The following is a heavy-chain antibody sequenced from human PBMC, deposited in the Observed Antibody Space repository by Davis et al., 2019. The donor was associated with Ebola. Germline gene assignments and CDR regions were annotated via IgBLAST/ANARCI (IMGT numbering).Heavy chain of an antibody. CDR2: IYDQST. Sequence: GESLKISCTASGFTVSSNHMSWVRQAPGKGLEWVSVIYDQSTAYADAVRGRFIISRDKSNNTLYLEMSSLRVDDTAVYYCPTTQWLREFDNWGQGTLVTVSS. V-gene: IGHV3-53*05. CDR3: PTTQWLREFDN. D-gene: IGHD6-19*01. J-gene: IGHJ4*02. CDR1: GFTVSSNH.